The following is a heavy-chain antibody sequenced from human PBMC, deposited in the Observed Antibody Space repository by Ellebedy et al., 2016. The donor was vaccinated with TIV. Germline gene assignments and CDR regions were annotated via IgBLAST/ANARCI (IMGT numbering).Heavy chain of an antibody. Sequence: GGSLRLXCTVSGFSFSYYAMEWIRQAPGKGLEWVAAISNDGNKKFYTDSVKGRFTISRDNSENTLYLQMDSLKPEDTALYYCARDPGRQGYFDSWGQGTLVTVSS. CDR1: GFSFSYYA. J-gene: IGHJ4*02. CDR3: ARDPGRQGYFDS. CDR2: ISNDGNKK. V-gene: IGHV3-30-3*01.